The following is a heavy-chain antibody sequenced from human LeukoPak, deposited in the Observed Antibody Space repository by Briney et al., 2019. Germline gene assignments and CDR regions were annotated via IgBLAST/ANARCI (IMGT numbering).Heavy chain of an antibody. Sequence: GGSLRLSCAASGFTVSSNYMSWVRQAPGKGLEWVSVIYSGGSTYYADSVKGRFTISRDNSKNTLYLQMNSLRAEDTAVYYCARDWPLSGEGYWGQGTLVTVSS. CDR1: GFTVSSNY. J-gene: IGHJ4*02. CDR3: ARDWPLSGEGY. V-gene: IGHV3-66*01. CDR2: IYSGGST. D-gene: IGHD3-16*02.